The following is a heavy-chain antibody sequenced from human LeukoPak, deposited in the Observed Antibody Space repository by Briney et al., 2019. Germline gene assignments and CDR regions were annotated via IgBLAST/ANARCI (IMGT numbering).Heavy chain of an antibody. CDR2: IYYSGST. CDR1: GGSISSYY. CDR3: AREFREKWLGELYYFDY. Sequence: SETLSLTCTVSGGSISSYYWSWIRQPPGKGLEWIGYIYYSGSTNYNPSLKSRVTISVDTSKNQFSLKLSSVTAADTAVYYCAREFREKWLGELYYFDYWGQGTLVTVSS. D-gene: IGHD3-10*01. V-gene: IGHV4-59*01. J-gene: IGHJ4*02.